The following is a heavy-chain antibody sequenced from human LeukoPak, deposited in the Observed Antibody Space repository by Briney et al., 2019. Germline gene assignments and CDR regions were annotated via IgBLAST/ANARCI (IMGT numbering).Heavy chain of an antibody. V-gene: IGHV3-23*01. CDR1: GFTLTTYG. Sequence: GGSLRLSCAASGFTLTTYGMSWVRQAPGKGLECVSLISGSGGSTYYADSVKGRFSISRDNSKNTLYLQMNSLRAEDTAVYYCAKEAPITLVPGVTYRNYYYNYMDVWGKGTTVTISS. CDR2: ISGSGGST. D-gene: IGHD3-10*01. J-gene: IGHJ6*03. CDR3: AKEAPITLVPGVTYRNYYYNYMDV.